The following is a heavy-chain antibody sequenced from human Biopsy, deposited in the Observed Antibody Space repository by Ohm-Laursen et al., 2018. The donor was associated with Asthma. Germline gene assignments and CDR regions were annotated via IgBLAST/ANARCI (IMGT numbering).Heavy chain of an antibody. CDR3: AESADYYDSTDYLDF. D-gene: IGHD3-22*01. CDR2: ISWNSGNI. J-gene: IGHJ4*01. Sequence: SLRPSCAASGFSFDDCAMHWVRQAPGKGLEWVSSISWNSGNIDYADSVKGRFTISRDNAKNSLYLQMQSLRPEDTAFYYCAESADYYDSTDYLDFWGRGTLVTVSS. V-gene: IGHV3-9*01. CDR1: GFSFDDCA.